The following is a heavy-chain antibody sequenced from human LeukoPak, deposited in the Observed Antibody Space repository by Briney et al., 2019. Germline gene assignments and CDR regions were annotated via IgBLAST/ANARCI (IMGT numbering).Heavy chain of an antibody. CDR2: IYYSGST. CDR1: GGSISSSSYY. V-gene: IGHV4-39*07. D-gene: IGHD6-13*01. J-gene: IGHJ4*02. CDR3: ARDHPFIAAAGTGGSDY. Sequence: SETLSLTCTVSGGSISSSSYYWGWIRQPPGKGLEWIGSIYYSGSTYYNPSLKSRVTISVDTSKNQFSLKLGSVTAADTAVYYCARDHPFIAAAGTGGSDYWGQGTLVTVSS.